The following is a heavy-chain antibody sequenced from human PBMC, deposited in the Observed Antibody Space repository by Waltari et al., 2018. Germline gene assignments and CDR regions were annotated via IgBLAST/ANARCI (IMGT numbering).Heavy chain of an antibody. V-gene: IGHV1-2*02. Sequence: QVQLVQSGAEVKKPGASVKVSCKASGYTFTGYYMHWVRQAPGQGLEWMGWINPNNGGTNYAQKFQGRVTMTRDTSISTAYMELSRLRSDDTAVYYCARALDCSSTSCPGGGWFDPWGQGTLVTVSS. CDR2: INPNNGGT. CDR3: ARALDCSSTSCPGGGWFDP. D-gene: IGHD2-2*01. J-gene: IGHJ5*02. CDR1: GYTFTGYY.